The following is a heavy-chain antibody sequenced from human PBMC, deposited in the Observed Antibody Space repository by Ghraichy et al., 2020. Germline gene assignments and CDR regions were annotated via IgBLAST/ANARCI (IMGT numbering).Heavy chain of an antibody. J-gene: IGHJ4*01. D-gene: IGHD6-6*01. Sequence: SETLSLTCTVSGGSISSSNYYWGWIRQPPGKGLEWIGSIYYIGNAYYNPSLKSRVTISIDTSKNQFSLRLSSVTAADTALYYCARSNVAPRYGLFDYWGHGTLVTVSS. V-gene: IGHV4-39*01. CDR1: GGSISSSNYY. CDR2: IYYIGNA. CDR3: ARSNVAPRYGLFDY.